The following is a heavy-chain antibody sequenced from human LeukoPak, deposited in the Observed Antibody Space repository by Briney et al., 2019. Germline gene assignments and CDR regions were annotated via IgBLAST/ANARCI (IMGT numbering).Heavy chain of an antibody. Sequence: GGSLRLSCTASGFTFSSYEMNWVRQAPGKGLEWVSYISSGTTTIYYADSVKGRFTISRDNAKNSLYLQMNSLRAEDTAVYYCARLPTGSPLHYWGQGTLVTVSS. CDR1: GFTFSSYE. V-gene: IGHV3-48*03. CDR2: ISSGTTTI. J-gene: IGHJ4*02. CDR3: ARLPTGSPLHY. D-gene: IGHD1-14*01.